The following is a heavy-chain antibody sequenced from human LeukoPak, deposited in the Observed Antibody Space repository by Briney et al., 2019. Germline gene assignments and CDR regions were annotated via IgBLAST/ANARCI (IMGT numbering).Heavy chain of an antibody. D-gene: IGHD2-15*01. V-gene: IGHV4-61*01. CDR1: GGSVSSGSYY. J-gene: IGHJ6*02. CDR2: IYYSGST. CDR3: AREINCSGGSCYSYYYYGMDV. Sequence: PSETLSLTCTVSGGSVSSGSYYWSWIRQPPGKGLEWIGYIYYSGSTNYNPSLKSRVTISVDTSKNQFSLKLSSVTAADTAVYYCAREINCSGGSCYSYYYYGMDVWGQGTTVTVS.